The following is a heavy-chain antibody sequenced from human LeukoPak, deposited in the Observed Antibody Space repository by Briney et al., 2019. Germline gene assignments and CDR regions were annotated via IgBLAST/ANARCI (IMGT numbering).Heavy chain of an antibody. CDR1: GYTFTSYG. J-gene: IGHJ6*03. Sequence: ASVKVSCKASGYTFTSYGISWVRQAPGQGLEWMGWISAYNGNTNYAQKLQGRVTMTTDTSTSTAYMELGSLRSDDMAVYYCARESPYYYDSSGYYAGYFHYYYYMDVWGKGTTVTVSS. V-gene: IGHV1-18*03. CDR3: ARESPYYYDSSGYYAGYFHYYYYMDV. CDR2: ISAYNGNT. D-gene: IGHD3-22*01.